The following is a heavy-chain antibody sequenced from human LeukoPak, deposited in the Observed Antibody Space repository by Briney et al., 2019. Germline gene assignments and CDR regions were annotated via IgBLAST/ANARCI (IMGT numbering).Heavy chain of an antibody. J-gene: IGHJ4*02. D-gene: IGHD6-19*01. CDR2: VSGSGGST. CDR1: GFTFSSYA. Sequence: GGSLRLSCAASGFTFSSYAMNWVRQAPGKGLEWVSAVSGSGGSTYYADSVKGRFTISRDNSKNTLYLQMNSLRAEDTAAYQCAKADSSGWRGSADYWGQGTLVTVS. V-gene: IGHV3-23*01. CDR3: AKADSSGWRGSADY.